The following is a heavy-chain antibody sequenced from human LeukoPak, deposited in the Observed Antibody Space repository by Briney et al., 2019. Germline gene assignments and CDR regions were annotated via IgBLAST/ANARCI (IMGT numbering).Heavy chain of an antibody. CDR1: GYTFTSYY. J-gene: IGHJ6*03. CDR3: AASSSRYYYYMDV. Sequence: ASVKVSCKASGYTFTSYYMHWVRQAPGQGLAWMGIINPSGGSTSYAQKFQGRVTMTRDMSTSTVYMELSSLRSEDTAVYYCAASSSRYYYYMDVWGKGTTVTVSS. CDR2: INPSGGST. D-gene: IGHD6-13*01. V-gene: IGHV1-46*01.